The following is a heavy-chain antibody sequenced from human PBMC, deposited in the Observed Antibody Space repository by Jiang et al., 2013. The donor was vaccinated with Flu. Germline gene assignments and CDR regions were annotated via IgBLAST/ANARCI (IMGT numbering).Heavy chain of an antibody. Sequence: KPTQTLTLTCTFSGFSLSTSGMCVSWIRQPPGKALEWLALIGWDDDKYYSTSLKTRLTVSKDTSRNQVVLTMTNMDPVDTATYYCARINGGVGGYSYGSFDYWGQGTLVTVSS. CDR1: GFSLSTSGMC. J-gene: IGHJ4*02. CDR3: ARINGGVGGYSYGSFDY. CDR2: IGWDDDK. D-gene: IGHD5-18*01. V-gene: IGHV2-70*01.